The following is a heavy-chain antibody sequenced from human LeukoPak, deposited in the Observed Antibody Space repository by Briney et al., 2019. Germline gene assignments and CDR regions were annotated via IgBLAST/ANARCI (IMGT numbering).Heavy chain of an antibody. CDR1: RFTFDDSG. J-gene: IGHJ6*03. V-gene: IGHV3-20*04. Sequence: PGGSLRLSCAASRFTFDDSGMSWVRQPPGKGLEWISGINWNGRSTTYADSVKGRFTISRDNAKNSLYLQMNSLRAEDTALYYCTRRPTNNYYYMDVWGRGTTVTVSS. CDR3: TRRPTNNYYYMDV. D-gene: IGHD2-2*01. CDR2: INWNGRST.